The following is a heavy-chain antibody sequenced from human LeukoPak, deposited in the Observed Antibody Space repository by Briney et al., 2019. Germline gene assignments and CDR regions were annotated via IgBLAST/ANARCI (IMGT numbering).Heavy chain of an antibody. CDR1: GFSFSDYY. D-gene: IGHD5-12*01. J-gene: IGHJ4*02. V-gene: IGHV3-11*01. Sequence: GGSLRLSCTASGFSFSDYYMNWIRQAPGKGLEWLSYISSSGNTRHHADTVKGRFTISRDNAKNSLYLQMDSLRPEDTAVYYCARAPDSGYEDNWGQGTLITVSS. CDR3: ARAPDSGYEDN. CDR2: ISSSGNTR.